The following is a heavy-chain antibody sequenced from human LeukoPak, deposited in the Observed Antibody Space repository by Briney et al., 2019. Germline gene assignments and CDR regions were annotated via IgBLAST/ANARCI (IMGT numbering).Heavy chain of an antibody. D-gene: IGHD6-19*01. CDR2: INHSGYT. J-gene: IGHJ4*02. Sequence: SETLSLTCAVSGVPFSNYYWSWVRQFPRQGLEWIGEINHSGYTNYNPSLKSRVTMSIDTSKNQFSLRLTSVSAADTGVYYCTRAVAGHPDWGQGTLVTFSS. V-gene: IGHV4-34*01. CDR1: GVPFSNYY. CDR3: TRAVAGHPD.